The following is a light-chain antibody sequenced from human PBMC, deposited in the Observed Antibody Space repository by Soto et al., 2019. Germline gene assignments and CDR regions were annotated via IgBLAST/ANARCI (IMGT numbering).Light chain of an antibody. CDR3: ATWDDSLNGYV. CDR2: SNN. Sequence: QSVLTQRPSASGTPGQRVTISCSGSSSNIGSNVVNWFQQLPGTAPKLRIYSNNQRPSGVPDRFSGSKSGTSASLAISGLQSEDEADYYCATWDDSLNGYVFGTGTKVTVL. J-gene: IGLJ1*01. CDR1: SSNIGSNV. V-gene: IGLV1-44*01.